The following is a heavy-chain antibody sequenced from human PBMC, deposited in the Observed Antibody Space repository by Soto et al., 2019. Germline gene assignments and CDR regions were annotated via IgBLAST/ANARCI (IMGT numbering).Heavy chain of an antibody. CDR2: IAYDASKK. D-gene: IGHD2-15*01. J-gene: IGHJ1*01. V-gene: IGHV3-30*03. CDR1: GFSFSYYA. CDR3: ASPYCSGGSCYLTEYFQH. Sequence: GGSLRLSCAASGFSFSYYAMHWVRQAPGKGLEWVAVIAYDASKKYYADSVKGRFTISRDNSKNTLYLEMNSLSDEDTAVYYCASPYCSGGSCYLTEYFQHWGQGTLVTVSS.